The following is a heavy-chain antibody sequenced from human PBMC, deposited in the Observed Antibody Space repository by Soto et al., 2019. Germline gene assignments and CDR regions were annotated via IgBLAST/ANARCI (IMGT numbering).Heavy chain of an antibody. Sequence: GGSLRLSCAGSGFTFGTYSMNWVRQAAGKGLEWIAYISYDSDTIQYADSVRGRFTISRDNAKNSLYLQMNSLRDEDTAVYYCARLYYDYVWGQGTTVTVSS. CDR2: ISYDSDTI. V-gene: IGHV3-48*02. J-gene: IGHJ6*02. CDR3: ARLYYDYV. D-gene: IGHD3-3*01. CDR1: GFTFGTYS.